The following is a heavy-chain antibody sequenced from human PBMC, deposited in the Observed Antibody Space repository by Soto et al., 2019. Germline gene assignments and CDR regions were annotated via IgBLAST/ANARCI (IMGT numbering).Heavy chain of an antibody. V-gene: IGHV1-69*01. D-gene: IGHD3-22*01. CDR1: GGTFSTYT. CDR3: AREGYYYDSSGYYTA. J-gene: IGHJ5*02. Sequence: QVQLVQSGAEVKKPGSSVKVSCKASGGTFSTYTISWVRQAPGQGLEWMGGMIPIFGTVKYAQNFQGRVTMTADEPTNTVYMELKSLTSGDTAVYFCAREGYYYDSSGYYTAWGQGTLVTVSS. CDR2: MIPIFGTV.